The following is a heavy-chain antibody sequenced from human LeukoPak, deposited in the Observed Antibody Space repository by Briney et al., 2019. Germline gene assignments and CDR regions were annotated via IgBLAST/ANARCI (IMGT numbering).Heavy chain of an antibody. CDR1: GFTFDDYA. D-gene: IGHD6-13*01. V-gene: IGHV3-23*01. J-gene: IGHJ5*02. CDR2: ISGSGGST. Sequence: GGSLRLSCAASGFTFDDYAMHWVRQAPGKGLEWVSAISGSGGSTYYADSVKGRFTISRDNSKNTLYLQMNSLRAEDTAVYYCAKEPSRIAAASARWFDPWGQGTLVTVSS. CDR3: AKEPSRIAAASARWFDP.